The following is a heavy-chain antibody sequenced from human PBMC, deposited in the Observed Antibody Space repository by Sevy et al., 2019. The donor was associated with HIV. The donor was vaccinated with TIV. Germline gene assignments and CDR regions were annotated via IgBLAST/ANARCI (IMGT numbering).Heavy chain of an antibody. Sequence: SGPTLVKPTQTLTLTCTFSGFSLSTSGVGVGWIRQPPGKALEWLALIYWNDDKRYSPSLKSRLTITKDTSKNQVVLTMTNMEPVDTATYYRAREYYDYVWGSYRSIDYWGQGTLVTVSS. CDR1: GFSLSTSGVG. V-gene: IGHV2-5*01. J-gene: IGHJ4*02. CDR2: IYWNDDK. CDR3: AREYYDYVWGSYRSIDY. D-gene: IGHD3-16*02.